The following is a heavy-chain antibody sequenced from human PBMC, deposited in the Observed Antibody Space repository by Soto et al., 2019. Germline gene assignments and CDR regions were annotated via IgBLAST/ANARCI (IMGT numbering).Heavy chain of an antibody. CDR2: IYPGDSDT. CDR3: AKDLSRSVEMIVVAGGMNDAFDI. V-gene: IGHV5-51*01. J-gene: IGHJ3*02. CDR1: GYSFTSYW. Sequence: LKISCKGSGYSFTSYWIGWVRQMPGKGLEWMGIIYPGDSDTRYSPSFQGQVTISADKSISTAYLQWSSLKASDTAVYYCAKDLSRSVEMIVVAGGMNDAFDIWGQGTMVTVSS. D-gene: IGHD3-22*01.